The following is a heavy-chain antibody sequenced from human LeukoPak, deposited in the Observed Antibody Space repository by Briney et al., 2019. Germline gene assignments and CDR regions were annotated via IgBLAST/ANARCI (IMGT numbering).Heavy chain of an antibody. CDR3: AREDYCSGGSCYSGYFQH. J-gene: IGHJ1*01. V-gene: IGHV4-59*01. CDR2: IYYSGTT. D-gene: IGHD2-15*01. Sequence: PSETLSLTCTVSGGSISSSYWSWIRQPPGKGLEWIGYIYYSGTTNYNPSLKSRVTISVDTSKNQFSLKLSSVTAADTAVYYCAREDYCSGGSCYSGYFQHWGRGTLVTVSS. CDR1: GGSISSSY.